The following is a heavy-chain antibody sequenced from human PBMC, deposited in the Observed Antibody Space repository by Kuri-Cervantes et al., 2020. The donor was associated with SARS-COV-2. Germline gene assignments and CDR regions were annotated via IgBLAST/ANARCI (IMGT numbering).Heavy chain of an antibody. V-gene: IGHV3-30-3*01. Sequence: GGSLRLSCAASGGTFSSYAMHWVRQAQGKGLEWVAVISNDGSNKYYADSVKGRFTISRDNSKNTLYLQMNSLRAEDTAVYECAKDLGITIFGVEDYYGMDVWGQGTTVTVSS. D-gene: IGHD3-3*01. CDR3: AKDLGITIFGVEDYYGMDV. CDR2: ISNDGSNK. J-gene: IGHJ6*02. CDR1: GGTFSSYA.